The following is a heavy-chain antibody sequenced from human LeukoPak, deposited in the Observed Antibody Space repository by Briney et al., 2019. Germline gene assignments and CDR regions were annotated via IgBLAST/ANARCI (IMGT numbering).Heavy chain of an antibody. V-gene: IGHV1-69*01. D-gene: IGHD3-16*01. CDR3: ARVFGVYLFFDY. CDR1: GGTFSSYA. CDR2: IIPIFGTA. J-gene: IGHJ4*02. Sequence: VASVKVSCKASGGTFSSYAISWVRQAPGQGLEWMGGIIPIFGTANYAQKFQGRVTITADESTSTAYMELSSLRSEDTAVYYCARVFGVYLFFDYWGQGTLVTVSS.